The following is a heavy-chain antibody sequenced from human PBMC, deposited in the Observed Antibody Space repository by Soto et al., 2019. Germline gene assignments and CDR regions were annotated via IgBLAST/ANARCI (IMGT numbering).Heavy chain of an antibody. J-gene: IGHJ4*02. CDR2: ISYDGSNK. Sequence: GGSLRLSCAASGFTFSSYGMHWVRQAPGKGLEWVAVISYDGSNKYYADSVKGRFTISRDNSKNTLYLQMNSLRAEDTAVYYCANSGSSSAYDYWGQGTLVTVSS. CDR1: GFTFSSYG. D-gene: IGHD6-6*01. CDR3: ANSGSSSAYDY. V-gene: IGHV3-30*18.